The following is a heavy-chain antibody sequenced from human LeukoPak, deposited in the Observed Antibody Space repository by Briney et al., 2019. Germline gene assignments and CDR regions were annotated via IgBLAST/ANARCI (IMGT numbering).Heavy chain of an antibody. D-gene: IGHD1-26*01. V-gene: IGHV4-59*01. Sequence: SETLSLTCTVSGGSISSYYWSWIRQPPGKGLEWIGYIYYSGSTNYNPSLKSRVTISIDTSKNQISLKLSSVTAADTAVYYCARAGRADGAFDIWGQGTMVTVSS. CDR1: GGSISSYY. CDR3: ARAGRADGAFDI. CDR2: IYYSGST. J-gene: IGHJ3*02.